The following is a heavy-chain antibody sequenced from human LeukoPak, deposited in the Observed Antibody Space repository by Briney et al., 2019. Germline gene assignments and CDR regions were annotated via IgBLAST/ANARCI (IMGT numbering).Heavy chain of an antibody. CDR1: GGTFSSYA. V-gene: IGHV1-69*13. CDR2: IIPIFGTA. CDR3: ASKFDLGDYYYYYMDV. Sequence: GASVKVSCKASGGTFSSYAISWVRQAPGQGLEWMGGIIPIFGTANYAQKFQGRVTITADESTSTAYMELSSLRSEDTAVYYCASKFDLGDYYYYYMDVWGKGTTVTISS. D-gene: IGHD3-16*01. J-gene: IGHJ6*03.